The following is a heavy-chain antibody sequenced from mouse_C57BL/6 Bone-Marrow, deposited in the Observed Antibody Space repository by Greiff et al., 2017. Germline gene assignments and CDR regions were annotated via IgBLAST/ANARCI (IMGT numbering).Heavy chain of an antibody. CDR3: ARIGSSKGYFDV. D-gene: IGHD1-1*01. J-gene: IGHJ1*03. CDR2: IDPANGNT. CDR1: GFNIKNTY. Sequence: EVQLQQSVAELVRPGASVKLSCTASGFNIKNTYMHRVKQRPEQGLEWIGRIDPANGNTKYAPKFQGKATITADTSSNTAYLQLSSLTSEDTAIYYCARIGSSKGYFDVWGTGTTVTVSS. V-gene: IGHV14-3*01.